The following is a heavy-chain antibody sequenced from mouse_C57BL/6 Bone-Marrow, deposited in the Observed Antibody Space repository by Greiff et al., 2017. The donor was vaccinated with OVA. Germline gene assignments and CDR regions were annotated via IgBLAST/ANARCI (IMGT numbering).Heavy chain of an antibody. CDR3: ARDGNYEFAY. CDR2: IWSGGST. J-gene: IGHJ3*01. V-gene: IGHV2-2*01. D-gene: IGHD2-1*01. CDR1: GFSLTSYG. Sequence: VKLMESGPGLVQPSQSLSITCTVSGFSLTSYGVHWVRQSPGKGLEWLGVIWSGGSTDYNAAFISRLSISKDNSKSQVFFKMNSLQADDTAIYYCARDGNYEFAYWGQGTLVTVS.